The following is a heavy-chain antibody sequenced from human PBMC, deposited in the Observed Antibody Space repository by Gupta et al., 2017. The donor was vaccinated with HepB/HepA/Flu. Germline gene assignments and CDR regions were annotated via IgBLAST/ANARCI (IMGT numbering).Heavy chain of an antibody. V-gene: IGHV3-7*01. D-gene: IGHD2-2*02. CDR3: AKHRTSRYTSGHNYGYMDL. CDR1: GLPFSKYW. Sequence: EVQLVASGGGLVQPGGSVSHSCEASGLPFSKYWMTWVRQAPGKRLDLVDNIKHDGSETNYVDSVKGRFTISRDNAKNSLYLQMNSLRAEDTAIYHCAKHRTSRYTSGHNYGYMDLWGKGTTVVVSS. CDR2: IKHDGSET. J-gene: IGHJ6*03.